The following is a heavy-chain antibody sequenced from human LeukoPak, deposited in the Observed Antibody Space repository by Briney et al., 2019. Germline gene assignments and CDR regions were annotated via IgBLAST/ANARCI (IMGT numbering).Heavy chain of an antibody. D-gene: IGHD5-18*01. V-gene: IGHV3-7*04. CDR3: AGGYSCGYDAFDI. CDR1: GFTFSSYW. CDR2: IKRDGSEK. J-gene: IGHJ3*02. Sequence: GGSLRLSCAASGFTFSSYWMSWVRQAPGKGLEWVANIKRDGSEKYYVDSVKGRFTISRDNAKNSLYLQMNSLRAEDTAVYYCAGGYSCGYDAFDIWGQGTMVTVSS.